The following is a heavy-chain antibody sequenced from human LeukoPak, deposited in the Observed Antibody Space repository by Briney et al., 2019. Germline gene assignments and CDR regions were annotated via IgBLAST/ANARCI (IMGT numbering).Heavy chain of an antibody. J-gene: IGHJ4*02. CDR1: GFTVSSNY. Sequence: GRSLRLSCAASGFTVSSNYMSWVRQAPGKGLEWVSVIYSGGSTYYAETVKGRFTISRDNSKNTLYLEMNSLRAEDTAVYYCARDLVGYGSGSFDYWGQGTLVTVSS. V-gene: IGHV3-53*01. CDR2: IYSGGST. D-gene: IGHD3-10*01. CDR3: ARDLVGYGSGSFDY.